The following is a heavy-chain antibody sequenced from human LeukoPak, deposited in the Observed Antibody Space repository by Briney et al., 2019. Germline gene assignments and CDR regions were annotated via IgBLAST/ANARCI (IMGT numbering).Heavy chain of an antibody. CDR2: IWYDGSNK. CDR3: AKDMGCYYYGMDV. V-gene: IGHV3-33*06. J-gene: IGHJ6*02. CDR1: GFTFSSYG. D-gene: IGHD1-26*01. Sequence: GRSLRLSCAASGFTFSSYGMHWVRQAPGKGLEWVAVIWYDGSNKYYADSVKGRFTISRDNSKNTLYLQMNSLRAEDTALYYCAKDMGCYYYGMDVWGQGTTVTVSS.